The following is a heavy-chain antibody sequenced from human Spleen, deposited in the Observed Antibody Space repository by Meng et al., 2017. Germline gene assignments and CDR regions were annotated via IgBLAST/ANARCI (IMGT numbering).Heavy chain of an antibody. V-gene: IGHV1-69*10. J-gene: IGHJ4*02. CDR1: GDTFNNYV. Sequence: QVHLEPSGAEVKKPGSSVKVSCKASGDTFNNYVISWVRQAPGQGLEWVGGIIPTLDSVDYARKFQGRVTISADKSTSAASLELSSLTPDDTAVYFCARGVTTVTTMYYFDLWGQGTLVTVSS. D-gene: IGHD4-17*01. CDR3: ARGVTTVTTMYYFDL. CDR2: IIPTLDSV.